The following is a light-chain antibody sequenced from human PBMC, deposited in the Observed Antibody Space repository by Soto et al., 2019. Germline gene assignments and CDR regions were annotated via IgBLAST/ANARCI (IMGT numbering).Light chain of an antibody. Sequence: ETVMTQSPGTLSLSPGERATLSCRASQSVSSGYLAWYQQKPGQAPRILIFGASNRATGIPDRFTGSGSGTDFTLTISRLEPEDFAVYYCQQYGISQNTFGQGTKLEIK. CDR2: GAS. J-gene: IGKJ2*01. V-gene: IGKV3-20*01. CDR3: QQYGISQNT. CDR1: QSVSSGY.